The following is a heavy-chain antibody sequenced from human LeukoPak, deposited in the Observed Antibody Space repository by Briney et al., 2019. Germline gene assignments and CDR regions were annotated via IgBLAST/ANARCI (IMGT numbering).Heavy chain of an antibody. CDR1: GGSVSSGSYY. Sequence: PSETLSLTCTVSGGSVSSGSYYWSWIRQPPGKGLEWIGEINHSGSTNYNPSPKSRVAISVDTSKNQFSLKLSSVTAADTAVYYCARDPRPMTTVRYNWFDPWGQGTLVTVSS. CDR3: ARDPRPMTTVRYNWFDP. V-gene: IGHV4-39*07. J-gene: IGHJ5*02. CDR2: INHSGST. D-gene: IGHD4-11*01.